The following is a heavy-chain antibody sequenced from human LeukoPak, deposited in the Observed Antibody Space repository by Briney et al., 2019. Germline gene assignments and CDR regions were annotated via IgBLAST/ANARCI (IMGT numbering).Heavy chain of an antibody. J-gene: IGHJ6*02. CDR2: ISAYNGNT. CDR1: GYTFTRYG. V-gene: IGHV1-18*01. Sequence: ASVKVSCKASGYTFTRYGISWVRQAPGQGLEWMGWISAYNGNTNYAQKLQGRVTMTTDTSTSTAYMELRSLRSDDTAVYYCARDIVVVPAAQMDVWGQGTTVTVSS. D-gene: IGHD2-2*01. CDR3: ARDIVVVPAAQMDV.